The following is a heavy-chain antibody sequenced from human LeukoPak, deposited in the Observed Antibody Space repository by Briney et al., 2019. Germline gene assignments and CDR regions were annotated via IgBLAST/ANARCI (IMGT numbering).Heavy chain of an antibody. Sequence: SETLSLTCSVSGGSISSFYWSWIRQPPGQGLEWIAFIHYSGDASYNPSLKSRVSISLDTSKNQFSLKLSSVTAADTAVYYCARRVSGSLYYFDYWGQGTLVTVSS. CDR2: IHYSGDA. V-gene: IGHV4-59*08. J-gene: IGHJ4*02. D-gene: IGHD3-10*01. CDR1: GGSISSFY. CDR3: ARRVSGSLYYFDY.